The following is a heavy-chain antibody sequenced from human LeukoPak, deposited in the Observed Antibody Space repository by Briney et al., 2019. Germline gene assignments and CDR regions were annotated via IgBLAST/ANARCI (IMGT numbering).Heavy chain of an antibody. CDR2: ISSSSSYI. Sequence: GGSLRLSCAASGFTFSSYSMNWVRQAPGKGLEWVSSISSSSSYIYYADSVKGRFTISRDNAKNSLYLQMNSLRAEDTAVYFCARADTSDILTGYSDYWGQGTLVTVSS. D-gene: IGHD3-9*01. V-gene: IGHV3-21*01. J-gene: IGHJ4*02. CDR3: ARADTSDILTGYSDY. CDR1: GFTFSSYS.